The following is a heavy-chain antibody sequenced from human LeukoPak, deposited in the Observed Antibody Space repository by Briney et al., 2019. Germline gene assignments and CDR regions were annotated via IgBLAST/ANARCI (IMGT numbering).Heavy chain of an antibody. D-gene: IGHD6-6*01. CDR1: GYTFTSYY. V-gene: IGHV1-46*01. Sequence: ASVKVSCKASGYTFTSYYMHWVRQAPGQGLEWMGIINPSGGSTSYAQKFQGRVTITADESTSTAYMELSSLRSEDTAVYYCARGIAARRAYYYYMDVWGKGTTVTVSS. CDR2: INPSGGST. CDR3: ARGIAARRAYYYYMDV. J-gene: IGHJ6*03.